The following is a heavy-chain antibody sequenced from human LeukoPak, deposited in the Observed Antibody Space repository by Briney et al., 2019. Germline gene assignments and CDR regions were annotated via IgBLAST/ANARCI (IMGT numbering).Heavy chain of an antibody. J-gene: IGHJ4*02. CDR2: INHSGSA. CDR3: AGLPYCGGGSCYFDY. CDR1: GQSYSGFY. D-gene: IGHD2-15*01. Sequence: PSETQSLPCAVYGQSYSGFYWRCPRDPPGKGLEWIGEINHSGSANYNPSLKSRVTMSVDTSKHHFSLKLSSVTAADTAVYYCAGLPYCGGGSCYFDYWGQGTLVTVSS. V-gene: IGHV4-34*01.